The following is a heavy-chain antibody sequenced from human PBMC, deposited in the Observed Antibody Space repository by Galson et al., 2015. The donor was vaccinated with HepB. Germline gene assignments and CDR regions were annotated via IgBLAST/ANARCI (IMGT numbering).Heavy chain of an antibody. Sequence: SVKVSCKASGGTFSSYAISWVRQAPGQGLEWMGGIIPIFGTANYAQKFQGRVTITADKSTSTAYMELSSLRSEDTAVYYCASPQYSYGPQWATYGMDVWGQGTTVTVSS. V-gene: IGHV1-69*06. D-gene: IGHD5-18*01. J-gene: IGHJ6*02. CDR1: GGTFSSYA. CDR3: ASPQYSYGPQWATYGMDV. CDR2: IIPIFGTA.